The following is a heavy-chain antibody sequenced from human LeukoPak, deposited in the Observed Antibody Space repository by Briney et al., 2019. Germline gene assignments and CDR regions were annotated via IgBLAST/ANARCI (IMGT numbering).Heavy chain of an antibody. D-gene: IGHD1-26*01. CDR2: ISAYNGNT. Sequence: ASVNVSCKASGYYFVTYPINWVRQAPGQGLDWMGWISAYNGNTNYAQKVQDRVTMTTDTFTTTAYMELRSLRSDDTAVYYCAKEWDHDAFDIWGQGTMVTVSS. J-gene: IGHJ3*02. V-gene: IGHV1-18*01. CDR1: GYYFVTYP. CDR3: AKEWDHDAFDI.